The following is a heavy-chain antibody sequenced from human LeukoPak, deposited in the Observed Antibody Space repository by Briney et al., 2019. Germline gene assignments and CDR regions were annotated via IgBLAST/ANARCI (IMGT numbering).Heavy chain of an antibody. CDR2: INHSGST. CDR3: ARARRVAPIGP. J-gene: IGHJ5*02. CDR1: GGSFSGYY. D-gene: IGHD3-10*01. V-gene: IGHV4-34*01. Sequence: SETLSLTCAVYGGSFSGYYWSWIRQPPGKGLEWIGEINHSGSTNYSPSLKSRVTISVDTSKNQFSLKLSSVTAADTAVYYCARARRVAPIGPWGQGTLVTVSS.